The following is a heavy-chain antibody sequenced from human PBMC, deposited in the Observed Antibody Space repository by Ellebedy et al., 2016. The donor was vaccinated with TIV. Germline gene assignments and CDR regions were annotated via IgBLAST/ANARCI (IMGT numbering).Heavy chain of an antibody. CDR2: ISVNNGDT. CDR1: GYTFTNHG. CDR3: ARSRFFFAY. D-gene: IGHD3-3*01. J-gene: IGHJ4*02. V-gene: IGHV1-18*04. Sequence: AASVKVSCKASGYTFTNHGLSWVRQAPGQGLEWMGWISVNNGDTNFAQKFQGRVTMTTDTSTGTAYMDLRSLRSDDTAVYYCARSRFFFAYWGQGTLVTVSS.